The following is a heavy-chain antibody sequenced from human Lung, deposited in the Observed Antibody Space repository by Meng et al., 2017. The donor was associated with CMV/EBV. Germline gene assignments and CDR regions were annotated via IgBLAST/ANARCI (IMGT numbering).Heavy chain of an antibody. V-gene: IGHV3-15*01. CDR2: IKSKTVGGTT. CDR3: STEEYFSSYYGMEV. CDR1: GLTFSNAW. J-gene: IGHJ6*02. Sequence: GGPXRLXCAASGLTFSNAWWSWVRKAPGKGLEWAGRIKSKTVGGTTDYAARVKCRFTISRDDSNNTLYLLMNSLKTEETAVYYCSTEEYFSSYYGMEVWGQETXVTVAS. D-gene: IGHD2/OR15-2a*01.